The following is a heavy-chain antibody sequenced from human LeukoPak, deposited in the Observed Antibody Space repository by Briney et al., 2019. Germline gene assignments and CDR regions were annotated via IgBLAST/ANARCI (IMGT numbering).Heavy chain of an antibody. J-gene: IGHJ4*02. V-gene: IGHV4-39*07. D-gene: IGHD1-26*01. CDR2: IYHSGST. Sequence: SETLSLTCTVSGGSISSSSYYWDWIRQPPGKGLEWIGGIYHSGSTYYSPSLKSRVTISMDTSKNQFSLKVTSVTAADTAVYFCARERPLTSGSYFDHWGQGSQVTVSS. CDR1: GGSISSSSYY. CDR3: ARERPLTSGSYFDH.